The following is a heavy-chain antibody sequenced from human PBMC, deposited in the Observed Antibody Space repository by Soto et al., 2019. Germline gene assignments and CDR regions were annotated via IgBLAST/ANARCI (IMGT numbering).Heavy chain of an antibody. CDR1: GFTFSSYA. D-gene: IGHD1-7*01. CDR3: AKGLELRYYYGMDV. V-gene: IGHV3-23*01. J-gene: IGHJ6*02. Sequence: QPGGSLRLSCAASGFTFSSYAMSWVRQAPGKGLEWVSAISGSGGSTYYADSVKGRFTISRDNSKNTLYLQMNSLRAEDTAVYYCAKGLELRYYYGMDVWGQGTTVTVSS. CDR2: ISGSGGST.